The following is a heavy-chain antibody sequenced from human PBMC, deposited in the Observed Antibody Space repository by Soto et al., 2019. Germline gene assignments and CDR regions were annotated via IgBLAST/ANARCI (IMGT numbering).Heavy chain of an antibody. CDR3: AREEVAGSAFDS. CDR1: GFTFSSYS. D-gene: IGHD3-10*01. V-gene: IGHV3-21*01. Sequence: EVQLVESGGGLVKPGGSLRLSCAASGFTFSSYSMNWVRQAPGKGLEWVSSISSSSSYIYYADSVKGRFTISRDNAKNSLYLQMNSLRAEDTAVYYCAREEVAGSAFDSWGQGTLVTVSS. CDR2: ISSSSSYI. J-gene: IGHJ4*02.